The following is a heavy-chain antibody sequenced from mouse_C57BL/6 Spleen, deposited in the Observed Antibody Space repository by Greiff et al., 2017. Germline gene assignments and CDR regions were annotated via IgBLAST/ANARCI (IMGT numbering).Heavy chain of an antibody. Sequence: VQLQQSGPELVKPGASVKISCKASGYTFTDYYMNWVKQSHGKSLEWIGDLNPNNGGTSYNQKFKGKATLTVYKSSSTAYMELRSLTSEDSAVYYCAPIYDGYYEGSYYAMDDWGQGTSVTGSS. V-gene: IGHV1-26*01. CDR3: APIYDGYYEGSYYAMDD. D-gene: IGHD2-3*01. J-gene: IGHJ4*01. CDR2: LNPNNGGT. CDR1: GYTFTDYY.